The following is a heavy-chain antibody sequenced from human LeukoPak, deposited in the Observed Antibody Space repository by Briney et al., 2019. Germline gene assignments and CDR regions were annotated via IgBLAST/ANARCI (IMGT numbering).Heavy chain of an antibody. CDR3: ARLLDEDLYESRDLGWYFDL. CDR1: GGSISNDNYY. Sequence: LGTLSLTCTVSGGSISNDNYYWGWVRQPPGQGLEWIGTIYHSGSTYDNPSLRSRVTISVDTSKNQFSLKLISVTAADTAVYFCARLLDEDLYESRDLGWYFDLWGRGTLVAVSS. J-gene: IGHJ2*01. D-gene: IGHD3-22*01. V-gene: IGHV4-39*01. CDR2: IYHSGST.